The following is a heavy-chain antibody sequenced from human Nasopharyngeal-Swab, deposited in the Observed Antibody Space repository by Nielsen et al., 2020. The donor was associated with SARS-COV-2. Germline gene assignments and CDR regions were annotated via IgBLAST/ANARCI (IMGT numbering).Heavy chain of an antibody. D-gene: IGHD2-8*01. CDR2: INPSGGST. CDR3: ARGRDCTNGVCYAGGTDAFDI. Sequence: WVRQAPGQGLEWMGIINPSGGSTSYAQKFQGRVTMTRDTSTSTVYMELSSLRSEDTAVYYWARGRDCTNGVCYAGGTDAFDIWGQGTMVTVSS. V-gene: IGHV1-46*01. J-gene: IGHJ3*02.